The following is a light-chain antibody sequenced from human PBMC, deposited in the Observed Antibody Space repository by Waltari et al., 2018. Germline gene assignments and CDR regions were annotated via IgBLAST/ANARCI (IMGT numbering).Light chain of an antibody. Sequence: QSALTQPPSASGSPGQSVTIPCTGTDDDIGGYEYGPWYQQHPGKAPKGLIYEVTKRPSGVPDRFSGSKSGNTASLTVSGLQAEDEADYYCSSYAGRNIVIFGGGTKLTVL. J-gene: IGLJ2*01. V-gene: IGLV2-8*01. CDR1: DDDIGGYEY. CDR2: EVT. CDR3: SSYAGRNIVI.